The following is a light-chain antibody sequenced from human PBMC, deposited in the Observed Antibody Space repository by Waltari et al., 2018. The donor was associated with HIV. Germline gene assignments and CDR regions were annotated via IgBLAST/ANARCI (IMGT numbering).Light chain of an antibody. J-gene: IGLJ3*02. Sequence: NFMLTQPHSVSESPGKTVTISCTRSSGGIASNYVQWYQQRPGSAPTTVNYEDDQRPCGVPYRFSRSIDRSSNAASLSISGLRSEDEADYFCQSYHSSNRCVFGGGTKLTVL. V-gene: IGLV6-57*04. CDR2: EDD. CDR1: SGGIASNY. CDR3: QSYHSSNRCV.